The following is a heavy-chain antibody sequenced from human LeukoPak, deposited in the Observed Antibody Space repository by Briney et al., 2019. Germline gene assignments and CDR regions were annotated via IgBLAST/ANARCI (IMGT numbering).Heavy chain of an antibody. V-gene: IGHV3-73*01. J-gene: IGHJ4*02. CDR2: IRGKANTYAT. CDR1: GFTFSGSA. D-gene: IGHD3-16*01. CDR3: TTSAYDYVWAYYFDY. Sequence: AGSLRLSCAASGFTFSGSAIHWVRQAPGKGLEWVGRIRGKANTYATLYDASVKGRFTISRDDSKNTAYLQMNSLKTEDTAVYYCTTSAYDYVWAYYFDYWGQGTLVTVSS.